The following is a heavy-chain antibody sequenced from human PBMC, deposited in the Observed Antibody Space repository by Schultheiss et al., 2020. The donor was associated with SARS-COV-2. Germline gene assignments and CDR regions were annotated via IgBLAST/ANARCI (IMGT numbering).Heavy chain of an antibody. J-gene: IGHJ5*02. CDR1: GFTFSSYA. CDR3: ARSTVSAADDTPRWFDP. D-gene: IGHD6-13*01. V-gene: IGHV3-30*04. CDR2: ISYDGSNK. Sequence: GGSLRLSCAASGFTFSSYAMHWVRQAPGKGLEWVAVISYDGSNKYYADSVKGRFTISRDNSKNTLSLQMSSLRTEDTALYYCARSTVSAADDTPRWFDPWGQGTLVTVSS.